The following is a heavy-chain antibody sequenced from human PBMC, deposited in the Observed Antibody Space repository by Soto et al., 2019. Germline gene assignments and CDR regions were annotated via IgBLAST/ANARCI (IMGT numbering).Heavy chain of an antibody. Sequence: ASVKVCGKASGYTFTSYYIYWVRQATGQGLEWMGWMDPNTGNSAYAQKFQGRVTVTSDTSINTVHMELSSLRSEDTAVYYCARRAETNGWNGFGADKYYFDFWGQGTLVSVSS. J-gene: IGHJ4*02. CDR3: ARRAETNGWNGFGADKYYFDF. V-gene: IGHV1-8*01. CDR1: GYTFTSYY. D-gene: IGHD1-1*01. CDR2: MDPNTGNS.